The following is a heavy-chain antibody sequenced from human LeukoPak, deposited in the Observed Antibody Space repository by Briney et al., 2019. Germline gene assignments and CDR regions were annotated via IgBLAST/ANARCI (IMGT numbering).Heavy chain of an antibody. CDR2: IYYSGST. J-gene: IGHJ3*02. CDR1: GGSISSYY. CDR3: ARVAYSSSWYLGGAFDI. Sequence: SETLSLTCTVSGGSISSYYWSWIRQPPGKGLEWIGYIYYSGSTNYNPSLKSRVTISVDTSKNQFSLKLSSVTAADTAVYYCARVAYSSSWYLGGAFDIWGQGTMVTVSS. V-gene: IGHV4-59*01. D-gene: IGHD6-13*01.